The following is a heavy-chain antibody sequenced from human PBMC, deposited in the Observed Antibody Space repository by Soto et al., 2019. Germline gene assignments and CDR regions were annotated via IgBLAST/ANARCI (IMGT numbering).Heavy chain of an antibody. CDR2: INSDGSST. CDR3: AKGYSGYDYAY. D-gene: IGHD5-12*01. V-gene: IGHV3-74*01. Sequence: GGSLRLSCAASGFTFSSYWMHWVRQAPGKGLVWVSRINSDGSSTNYADSVKGRFTISRDNAKNTLYLQMNSLRAEDTAVYYCAKGYSGYDYAYWGQGTLVTVS. J-gene: IGHJ4*02. CDR1: GFTFSSYW.